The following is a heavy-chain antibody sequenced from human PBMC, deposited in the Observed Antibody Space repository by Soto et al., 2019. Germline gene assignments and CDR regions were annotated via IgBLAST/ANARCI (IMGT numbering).Heavy chain of an antibody. Sequence: SLRLSCAASGFAFSSYGVNWVRQAPGKGLEWLPVIRYDGSNKSYADSTKGPFTISRDNSKNPLYMQMNSLRAEDTAVYYCARDQQWLVRFYFDFWGQGTLVTVSS. CDR2: IRYDGSNK. CDR1: GFAFSSYG. V-gene: IGHV3-33*01. CDR3: ARDQQWLVRFYFDF. J-gene: IGHJ4*02. D-gene: IGHD6-19*01.